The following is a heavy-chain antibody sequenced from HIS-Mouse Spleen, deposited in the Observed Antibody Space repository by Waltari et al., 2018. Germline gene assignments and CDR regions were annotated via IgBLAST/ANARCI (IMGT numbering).Heavy chain of an antibody. Sequence: EVQLVESGGGLVQPGGSLRLSCAASGFTFSSYWMHWVRQAPGKGLVVVSRINSDGSSTSSADSVKGRFTSSRDNAKNTLYLQMNSLRAEDTAVYYCARDLGYSSSSEVWFDPWGQGTLVTVSS. J-gene: IGHJ5*02. V-gene: IGHV3-74*01. D-gene: IGHD6-6*01. CDR2: INSDGSST. CDR3: ARDLGYSSSSEVWFDP. CDR1: GFTFSSYW.